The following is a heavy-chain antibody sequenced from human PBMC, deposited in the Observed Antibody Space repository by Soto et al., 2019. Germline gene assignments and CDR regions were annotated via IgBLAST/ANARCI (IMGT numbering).Heavy chain of an antibody. CDR3: ARDGSGSYSYYFDY. CDR2: IYHSGST. Sequence: QLQLQESGSGLVKPSQTLSLTCAVSGGSISSGGYSWSWIRQPPGKGLEWIGYIYHSGSTYYNPSLKSRVTVSVDRAKNPFSLKLSSVTAADTAVYYCARDGSGSYSYYFDYWGQGTLVTVSS. D-gene: IGHD3-10*01. CDR1: GGSISSGGYS. J-gene: IGHJ4*02. V-gene: IGHV4-30-2*01.